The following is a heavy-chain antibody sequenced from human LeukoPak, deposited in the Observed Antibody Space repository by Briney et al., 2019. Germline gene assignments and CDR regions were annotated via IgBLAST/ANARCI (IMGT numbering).Heavy chain of an antibody. J-gene: IGHJ4*02. CDR3: ASCNDYGDSFDY. D-gene: IGHD4-17*01. CDR2: ISSSGSTI. Sequence: GGSLRLSCAASGFTFSSYTMNWVRQAPGKGLEWLSYISSSGSTIYYADSVKGRFTISRDNAKNSLYLQMNSLRAEDTAVYYCASCNDYGDSFDYWGQGTLVTVSS. CDR1: GFTFSSYT. V-gene: IGHV3-48*01.